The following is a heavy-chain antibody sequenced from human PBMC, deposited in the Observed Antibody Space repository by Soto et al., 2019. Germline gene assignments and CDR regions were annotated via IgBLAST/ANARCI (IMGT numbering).Heavy chain of an antibody. J-gene: IGHJ4*02. D-gene: IGHD6-19*01. Sequence: AGGSLRLSCVGSGFTFDDFAMHWVRQAPGKGLEWVSGISWNGAIIGYADSVSGRFTISRDNAKNSLYLHMKGLRHEDTALYYCAKDTTGTGWLFDSWGQGTLVTVSS. CDR3: AKDTTGTGWLFDS. CDR2: ISWNGAII. CDR1: GFTFDDFA. V-gene: IGHV3-9*01.